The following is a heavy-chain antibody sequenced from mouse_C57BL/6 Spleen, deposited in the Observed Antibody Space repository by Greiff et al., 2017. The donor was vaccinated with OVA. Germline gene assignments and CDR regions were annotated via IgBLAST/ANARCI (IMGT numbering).Heavy chain of an antibody. CDR1: GYSFTGYF. J-gene: IGHJ2*01. CDR2: INPYNGDT. D-gene: IGHD2-2*01. V-gene: IGHV1-20*01. Sequence: VQLKESGPELVKPGDSVKISCKASGYSFTGYFMNWVMQSHGKSLEWIGRINPYNGDTFYNQKFKGKATLTVDKSSSTAYMELRSLTSEDSADYYGARRDDVYDKELDYWGQGTTLTVSS. CDR3: ARRDDVYDKELDY.